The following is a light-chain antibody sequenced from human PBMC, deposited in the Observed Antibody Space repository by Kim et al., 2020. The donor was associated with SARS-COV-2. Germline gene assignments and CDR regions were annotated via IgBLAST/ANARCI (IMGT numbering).Light chain of an antibody. J-gene: IGLJ3*02. V-gene: IGLV2-11*01. CDR2: DVS. CDR1: SSDVGGYNY. Sequence: GHSVTIACTRTSSDVGGYNYVYWYQKHPGKAPQLMIYDVSKRPSGVPDRFSGSMAGNTASLTISGLQAEDEADYYCCSYASSYTWVFGGGTQLTVL. CDR3: CSYASSYTWV.